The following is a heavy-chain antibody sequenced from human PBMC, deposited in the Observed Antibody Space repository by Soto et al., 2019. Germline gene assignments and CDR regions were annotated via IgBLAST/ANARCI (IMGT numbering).Heavy chain of an antibody. J-gene: IGHJ5*02. CDR1: GDSYSISTYS. CDR2: IYQSGVT. D-gene: IGHD6-19*01. Sequence: SETLSLTCNMSGDSYSISTYSWSWIRQPPGKALQWIGFIYQSGVTSYNPSLASRVSISLDRSNNQCPLKLKSVTAADTAVYFCAGMPYTSGLRFDPWGQGTLVTVSS. V-gene: IGHV4-30-2*01. CDR3: AGMPYTSGLRFDP.